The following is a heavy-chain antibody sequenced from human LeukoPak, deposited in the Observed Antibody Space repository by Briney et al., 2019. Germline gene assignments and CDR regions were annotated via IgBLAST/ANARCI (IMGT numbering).Heavy chain of an antibody. D-gene: IGHD3-10*01. Sequence: GGSLRLSCAASGFTFSSYAMSWVRQAPGKGLEWVSAISGSGGSTYYADSVKGRFTISRDNSKNTPYLQMNSLRGEDTAVYYCAKGFRTTMVRGVLITPYYFDYWGQGTLVTVSS. V-gene: IGHV3-23*01. CDR1: GFTFSSYA. CDR3: AKGFRTTMVRGVLITPYYFDY. CDR2: ISGSGGST. J-gene: IGHJ4*02.